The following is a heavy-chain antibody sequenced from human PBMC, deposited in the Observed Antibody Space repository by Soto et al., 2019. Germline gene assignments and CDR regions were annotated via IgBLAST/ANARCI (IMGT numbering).Heavy chain of an antibody. CDR3: ARSHSDSSGYYVVAYFDY. J-gene: IGHJ4*02. Sequence: SETLSLTCAVSGYSISSSNLWGWIRQPPGKGLEWIGYIYYSGTTCYNPSLKSRVTMSVDTSKNQFSLKLSSVTAADTAVYYCARSHSDSSGYYVVAYFDYWGQGTLVTVSS. D-gene: IGHD3-22*01. CDR2: IYYSGTT. V-gene: IGHV4-28*01. CDR1: GYSISSSNL.